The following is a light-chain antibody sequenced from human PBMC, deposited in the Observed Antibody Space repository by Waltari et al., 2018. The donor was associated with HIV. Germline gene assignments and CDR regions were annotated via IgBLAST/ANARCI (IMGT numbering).Light chain of an antibody. CDR2: AAS. V-gene: IGKV1-NL1*01. Sequence: DIQMTQSPSSLSASVGDRVTITCRASQGISNSLVWYQQKPGKAPKLLLYAASRLKSGVPSRFSGSGSGTDYTLTISSLQPEDFATYYCQQYYSTLALTFGGGTKVEVK. CDR3: QQYYSTLALT. CDR1: QGISNS. J-gene: IGKJ4*01.